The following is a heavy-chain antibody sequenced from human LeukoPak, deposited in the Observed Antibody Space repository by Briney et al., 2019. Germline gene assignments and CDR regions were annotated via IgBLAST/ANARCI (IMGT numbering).Heavy chain of an antibody. J-gene: IGHJ4*02. V-gene: IGHV3-23*01. CDR2: ISGSGGST. D-gene: IGHD3-10*01. CDR3: AKYAVELLWFGELSQNKYYFDY. CDR1: GFTFSSYA. Sequence: GGSLRLSCAASGFTFSSYAMSWVRQAPGKGLEWVSAISGSGGSTYYADSVKGRFTISRDNSKNTLYLQMNSLRAEDTAVYYCAKYAVELLWFGELSQNKYYFDYWGQGTLVTVSS.